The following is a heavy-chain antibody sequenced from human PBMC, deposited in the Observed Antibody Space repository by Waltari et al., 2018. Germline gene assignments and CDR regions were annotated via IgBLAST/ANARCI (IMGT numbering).Heavy chain of an antibody. D-gene: IGHD3-16*01. V-gene: IGHV1-69*12. Sequence: QVQLVQSGAEVKKPGSSVKVSCKASGDTLGSYANTWVRQPPGEGLEWMGGINPIFGTAPNSAQKSQGSLTVTADESTATVYMDLSSLRSDDTAVYYCARRQLGGPFDPWGQGTLVSVSS. CDR1: GDTLGSYA. CDR2: INPIFGTAP. CDR3: ARRQLGGPFDP. J-gene: IGHJ5*02.